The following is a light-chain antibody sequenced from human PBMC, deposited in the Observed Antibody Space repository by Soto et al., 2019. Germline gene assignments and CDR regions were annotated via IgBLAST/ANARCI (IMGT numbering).Light chain of an antibody. CDR1: GSDIGTYNR. CDR3: SSYTSSSTYV. V-gene: IGLV2-18*02. Sequence: QSALTQPPSVSWSPGQSVAISCTGTGSDIGTYNRVSWYQQPPGTAPKLMIYDVSDRPSGVPDRFSGSKSGNTASLTISGLQAEDEADYYCSSYTSSSTYVFGTGTKLTVL. J-gene: IGLJ1*01. CDR2: DVS.